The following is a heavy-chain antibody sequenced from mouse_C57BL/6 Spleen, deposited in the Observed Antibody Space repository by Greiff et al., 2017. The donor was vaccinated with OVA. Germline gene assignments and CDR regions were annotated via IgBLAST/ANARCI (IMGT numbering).Heavy chain of an antibody. CDR3: ARLYSNYLDY. J-gene: IGHJ2*01. D-gene: IGHD2-5*01. CDR2: ISSGGSYT. CDR1: GFTFSSYG. V-gene: IGHV5-6*01. Sequence: EVKVVESGGDLVKPGGSLKLSCAASGFTFSSYGMSWVRQTPDKRLEWVATISSGGSYTYYPDSVKGRFTISRDNAKNTLYLQMSSLKSEDTAMYYCARLYSNYLDYWGQGTTLTVSS.